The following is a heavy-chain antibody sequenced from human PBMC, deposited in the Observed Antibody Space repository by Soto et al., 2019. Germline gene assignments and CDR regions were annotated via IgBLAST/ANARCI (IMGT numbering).Heavy chain of an antibody. D-gene: IGHD3-22*01. CDR1: GGTFSSYA. CDR3: ARARESYYDSSGYLNWFDP. CDR2: IIPIFGTA. J-gene: IGHJ5*02. V-gene: IGHV1-69*01. Sequence: QVQLVQSGAEVKKPGSSVKVSCKASGGTFSSYAISWVRQAPGQGLEWMGGIIPIFGTANYAQKFQGRVTITADECTSTAYMELSSLRSEDTAVYYCARARESYYDSSGYLNWFDPWCQGTLVTVSS.